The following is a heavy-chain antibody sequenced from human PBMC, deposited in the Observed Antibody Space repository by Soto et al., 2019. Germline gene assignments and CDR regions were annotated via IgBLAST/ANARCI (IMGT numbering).Heavy chain of an antibody. CDR1: GFTFSNYW. Sequence: EVQLVESGGGLVQSGGSLRLSCAASGFTFSNYWMNWVRQAPGKGLEWVANIKQIGSEKYYVESVKGRFTISRDNAKNSLYLHMNALSVEDTAVYYCARDWFFVLWGRGTLVTVSS. CDR2: IKQIGSEK. CDR3: ARDWFFVL. J-gene: IGHJ2*01. V-gene: IGHV3-7*01.